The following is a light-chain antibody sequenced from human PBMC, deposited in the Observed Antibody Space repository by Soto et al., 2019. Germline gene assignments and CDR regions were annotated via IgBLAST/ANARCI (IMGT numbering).Light chain of an antibody. CDR2: RSY. CDR3: ATCDDTLTGSWV. V-gene: IGLV1-47*01. CDR1: SSDIGNNY. Sequence: QAVVTQPPSASGTPGQTVTISCSGSSSDIGNNYVYWYQQLPGAAPKLLIYRSYQRPSGVPDRFSGSKSGTSASLTISGLRSEDEAEYFCATCDDTLTGSWVFGGGTKLTVL. J-gene: IGLJ3*02.